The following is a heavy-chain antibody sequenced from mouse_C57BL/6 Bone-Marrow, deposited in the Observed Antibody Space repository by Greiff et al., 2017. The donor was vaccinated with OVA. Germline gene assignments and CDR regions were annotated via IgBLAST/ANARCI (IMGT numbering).Heavy chain of an antibody. Sequence: EVKLQQSGPELVKPGASVKISCKASGSTFTDYYMTWLRQSLGKGLKWIGVIIPNHGGTSYNQKFKGTATLTVDKSSSTAYMELRSLTSEDSAVYYCARDGSSPYAMDYWGQGTSVTVSS. CDR1: GSTFTDYY. V-gene: IGHV1-26*01. D-gene: IGHD1-1*01. CDR3: ARDGSSPYAMDY. J-gene: IGHJ4*01. CDR2: IIPNHGGT.